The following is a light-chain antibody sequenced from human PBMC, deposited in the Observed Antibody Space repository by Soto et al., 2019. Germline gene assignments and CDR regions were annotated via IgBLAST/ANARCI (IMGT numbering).Light chain of an antibody. CDR3: QQYNSYS. J-gene: IGKJ2*03. Sequence: DIQMTQSPSTLSASVGDRVTITCRASQSISSWLAWYQQKPGKAPKLPIYDASSLESGVPSRFSGSGSGTEFTLTISSLQPDDFATYYCQQYNSYSFGQGTKVDIK. CDR2: DAS. CDR1: QSISSW. V-gene: IGKV1-5*01.